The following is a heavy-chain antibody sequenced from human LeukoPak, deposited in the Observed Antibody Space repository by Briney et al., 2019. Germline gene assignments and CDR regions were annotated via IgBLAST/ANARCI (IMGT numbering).Heavy chain of an antibody. J-gene: IGHJ6*02. CDR1: GFTFSSYS. D-gene: IGHD3-22*01. Sequence: NPGGSLRLSCAASGFTFSSYSMNWVRQAPGKGLEWVSSISSSSGYIYYADSVKGRFTISRDNANNSLYLQMNSLRAEDTAVYYCARVRQDYYYDSRGDYHYYGMDVWGQGTKVTVSS. CDR3: ARVRQDYYYDSRGDYHYYGMDV. V-gene: IGHV3-21*01. CDR2: ISSSSGYI.